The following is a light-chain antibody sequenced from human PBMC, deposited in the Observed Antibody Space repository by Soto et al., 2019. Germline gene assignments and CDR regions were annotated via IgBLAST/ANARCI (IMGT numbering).Light chain of an antibody. CDR2: GAS. V-gene: IGKV1-39*01. Sequence: DIQMTQSPSSLSASVGDRVTITFRASQSISSYLNWYQQKPGKAPRVLISGASSLQSGVPSRFSGSGSGTDFTLTISRLEPEDFAVYFCQQYNYLITFGQGTRLEIK. CDR3: QQYNYLIT. J-gene: IGKJ5*01. CDR1: QSISSY.